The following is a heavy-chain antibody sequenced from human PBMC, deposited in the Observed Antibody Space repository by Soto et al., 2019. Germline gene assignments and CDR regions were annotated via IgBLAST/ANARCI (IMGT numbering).Heavy chain of an antibody. V-gene: IGHV1-8*01. D-gene: IGHD5-18*01. CDR1: GYTFTSYD. CDR2: MNPNSGNT. Sequence: ASVKVSCKASGYTFTSYDINWVRQATGQGLEWMGWMNPNSGNTGYAQKFQGRVTMTRNTSISTAYMELSSLRSEDTAVYYCARILTATTWYGMDVWGQGTTVTASS. CDR3: ARILTATTWYGMDV. J-gene: IGHJ6*02.